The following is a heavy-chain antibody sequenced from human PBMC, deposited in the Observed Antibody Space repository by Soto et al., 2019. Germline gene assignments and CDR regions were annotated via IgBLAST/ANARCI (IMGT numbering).Heavy chain of an antibody. CDR3: ARINSPQQLVPGVIDY. J-gene: IGHJ4*02. V-gene: IGHV3-21*01. CDR2: ISSSGYI. D-gene: IGHD6-13*01. CDR1: GFNFNSYT. Sequence: GGSLRLSCAASGFNFNSYTINWVRQAPGKRLEWLSSISSSGYIFSTDSVRGRFTISRDNAKNSLYLQMNSLRAEDTAVYYCARINSPQQLVPGVIDYWGQGTLVTVSS.